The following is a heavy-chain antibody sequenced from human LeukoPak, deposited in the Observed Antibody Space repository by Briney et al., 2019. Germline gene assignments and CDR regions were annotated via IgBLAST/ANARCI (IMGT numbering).Heavy chain of an antibody. Sequence: ASVKVSCKASGGTFSSYAISWVRQAPGQGLEWMGGIIPIFGTANSAQKLQGRVTITADESTSTAYMELSSLRSEDTAVYYCARMSRDGYNSLDYWGQGTLVTVSS. V-gene: IGHV1-69*13. J-gene: IGHJ4*02. CDR2: IIPIFGTA. CDR1: GGTFSSYA. D-gene: IGHD5-24*01. CDR3: ARMSRDGYNSLDY.